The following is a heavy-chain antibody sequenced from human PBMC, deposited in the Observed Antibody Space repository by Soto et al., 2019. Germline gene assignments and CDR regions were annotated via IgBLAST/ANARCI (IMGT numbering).Heavy chain of an antibody. D-gene: IGHD3-10*01. CDR3: ARRGRYYYGSGSFQNWFDP. V-gene: IGHV4-34*01. J-gene: IGHJ5*02. Sequence: SETLSLTCAVYGGSFRGYYWSWISQPPGKGLEWIGEINHSGSTNYNPSLKSRVTISVDTSKNQFSLKLSSVTAADTAVYYCARRGRYYYGSGSFQNWFDPWGQGTLVTVSS. CDR2: INHSGST. CDR1: GGSFRGYY.